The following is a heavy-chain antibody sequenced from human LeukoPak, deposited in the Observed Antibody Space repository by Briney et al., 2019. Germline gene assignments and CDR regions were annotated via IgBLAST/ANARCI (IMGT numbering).Heavy chain of an antibody. V-gene: IGHV3-33*01. CDR1: GFTFSSYA. J-gene: IGHJ4*02. D-gene: IGHD3-10*01. Sequence: GGSLRLSCAASGFTFSSYAMHWVRQAPGKGLEWVAVLWYDDGSNKYYADSVKGRFTISRDNSKNTVYLQMNSLRAEDTAVYYCATLRLYGSGSYSSSWWGQGTLVTVSS. CDR2: LWYDDGSNK. CDR3: ATLRLYGSGSYSSSW.